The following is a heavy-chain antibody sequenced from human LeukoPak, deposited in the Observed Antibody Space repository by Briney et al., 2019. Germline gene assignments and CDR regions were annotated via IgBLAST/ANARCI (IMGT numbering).Heavy chain of an antibody. CDR3: ASTAMVFFPHDY. J-gene: IGHJ4*02. V-gene: IGHV3-23*01. CDR2: ISGSGGST. CDR1: GFTFTTYT. Sequence: GALRLSCAASGFTFTTYTMTWVRQAPGKGLEWVSAISGSGGSTYYADSVKGRFTISRDNSKNTLYLQMNSLRAEDTAVYYCASTAMVFFPHDYWGQGTLVTVSS. D-gene: IGHD5-18*01.